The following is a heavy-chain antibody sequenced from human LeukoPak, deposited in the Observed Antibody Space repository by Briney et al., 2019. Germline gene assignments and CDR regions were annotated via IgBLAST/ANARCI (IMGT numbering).Heavy chain of an antibody. CDR3: ARDQYRGTTVVTPGPFDI. V-gene: IGHV3-64*01. CDR1: GFTFSSYA. CDR2: ISSNGGST. Sequence: GGSLRLSCAASGFTFSSYAMHWVRQAPGKGLEYVSAISSNGGSTYYANSVKGRFTISRDNSKNTLYLQMGSLRAEGMAVYYCARDQYRGTTVVTPGPFDIWGQGTMVTVSS. J-gene: IGHJ3*02. D-gene: IGHD4-23*01.